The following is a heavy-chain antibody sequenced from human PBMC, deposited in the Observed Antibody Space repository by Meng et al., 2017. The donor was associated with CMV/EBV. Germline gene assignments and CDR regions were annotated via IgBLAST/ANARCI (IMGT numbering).Heavy chain of an antibody. Sequence: AGGGLGKPCGSLRLSCAASGFTFNDYYMSWIRQAPGKGLEWVSYISSSSSYTNYADSVKGQFTISRDNAKNSLYLQMNSLRSEDTAVYYCARTFYYYDRVRLSYWGQGTLVTVSS. CDR1: GFTFNDYY. CDR3: ARTFYYYDRVRLSY. CDR2: ISSSSSYT. V-gene: IGHV3-11*03. J-gene: IGHJ4*02. D-gene: IGHD3-22*01.